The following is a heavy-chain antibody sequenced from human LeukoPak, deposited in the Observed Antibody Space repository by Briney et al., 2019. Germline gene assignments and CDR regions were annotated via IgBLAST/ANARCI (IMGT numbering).Heavy chain of an antibody. D-gene: IGHD3-10*01. CDR2: INAGNGNT. Sequence: ASVKVSCKASGYTFTSYAMHWVRQAPGQRLEWMGWINAGNGNTKYSQKFQGRVTITRDTSASTAYMELSSLRSEDTAVYYCARGASMVRGVIPSEGYYDMDVWGKGTTVTVSS. CDR3: ARGASMVRGVIPSEGYYDMDV. CDR1: GYTFTSYA. V-gene: IGHV1-3*01. J-gene: IGHJ6*04.